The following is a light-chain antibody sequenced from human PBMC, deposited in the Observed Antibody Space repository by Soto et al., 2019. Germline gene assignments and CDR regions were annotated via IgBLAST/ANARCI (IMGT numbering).Light chain of an antibody. CDR1: PSVLHTNNKNY. J-gene: IGKJ4*02. CDR3: QQYYNTPLT. V-gene: IGKV4-1*01. Sequence: DFVMTQSPDSLAVSLGERATINCKSNPSVLHTNNKNYLAWYQQKPGQPPKLLIYWGSTRESGVPDRFSGSGSGTDFTLTISSLQAEDVAVYYCQQYYNTPLTFGGGTKVDIK. CDR2: WGS.